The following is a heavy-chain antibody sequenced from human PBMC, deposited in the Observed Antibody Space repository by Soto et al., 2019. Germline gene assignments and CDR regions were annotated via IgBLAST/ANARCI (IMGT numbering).Heavy chain of an antibody. D-gene: IGHD3-3*01. Sequence: PGGSRRLSCAASGFTFSSYWMSWVRQAPGKGLEWVANIKQDGSEKYYVDSGKGRFTISRDNAKNSLYLQMNSLRAEDTAVYYCARYSLTYYDFWSDLADYWGRGTLVIVSS. J-gene: IGHJ4*02. V-gene: IGHV3-7*01. CDR2: IKQDGSEK. CDR3: ARYSLTYYDFWSDLADY. CDR1: GFTFSSYW.